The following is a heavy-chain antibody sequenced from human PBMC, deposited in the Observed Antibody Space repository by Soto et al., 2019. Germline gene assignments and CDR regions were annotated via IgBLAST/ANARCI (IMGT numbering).Heavy chain of an antibody. D-gene: IGHD1-26*01. CDR3: ARDSAYSGSYDY. CDR2: IYYSGST. CDR1: GGSISSYY. V-gene: IGHV4-59*01. J-gene: IGHJ4*02. Sequence: PSETLSLTCAVSGGSISSYYWSWIRQPPGKGLEWIGYIYYSGSTNYNPSLKSRVTISVDTSKNQFFLKLSSVTAADTAVYYCARDSAYSGSYDYWGQGTQVTVSS.